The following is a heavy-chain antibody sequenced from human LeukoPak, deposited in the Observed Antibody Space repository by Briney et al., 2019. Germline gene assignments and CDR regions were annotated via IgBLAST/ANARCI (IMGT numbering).Heavy chain of an antibody. J-gene: IGHJ4*02. CDR1: GYTFTGYY. Sequence: ASVKVSCKASGYTFTGYYMHWVRQAPGQGLEWMGWISAYNGNTNYAQKLQGRVTMTTDTSTSTAYMELRSLRSDDTAVYYCARDSRLVHCFDYWGQGTLVTVSS. D-gene: IGHD6-19*01. V-gene: IGHV1-18*04. CDR3: ARDSRLVHCFDY. CDR2: ISAYNGNT.